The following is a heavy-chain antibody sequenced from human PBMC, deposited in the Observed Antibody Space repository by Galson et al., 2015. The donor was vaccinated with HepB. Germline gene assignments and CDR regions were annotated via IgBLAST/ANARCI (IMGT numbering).Heavy chain of an antibody. D-gene: IGHD3-16*01. CDR2: ISGYNGDT. CDR3: ARDIPPPLDRNDYRCDF. J-gene: IGHJ4*02. V-gene: IGHV1-18*04. Sequence: SVKVSCKASGYTFTAHGVTWVRLAPGQGLEWVGWISGYNGDTKYAQKFQGRVTMTTDTSTSTAYMELRSLRSDDTAFYYCARDIPPPLDRNDYRCDFWGQGALVIVSS. CDR1: GYTFTAHG.